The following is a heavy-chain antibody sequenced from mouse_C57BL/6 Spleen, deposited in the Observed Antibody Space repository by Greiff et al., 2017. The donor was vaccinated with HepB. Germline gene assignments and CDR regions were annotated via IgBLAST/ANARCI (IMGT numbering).Heavy chain of an antibody. CDR1: GYTFTDYE. D-gene: IGHD1-3*01. V-gene: IGHV1-15*01. CDR3: TTKWAWTWFAY. CDR2: IDPETGGT. J-gene: IGHJ3*01. Sequence: QVQLQQSGAELVRPGASVTLSCKASGYTFTDYEMHWVKQTPVHGLEWIGAIDPETGGTAYNQKFKGKAILTADKSSSTAYMELRSLTSEDSAVYYCTTKWAWTWFAYWGQGTLVTVSA.